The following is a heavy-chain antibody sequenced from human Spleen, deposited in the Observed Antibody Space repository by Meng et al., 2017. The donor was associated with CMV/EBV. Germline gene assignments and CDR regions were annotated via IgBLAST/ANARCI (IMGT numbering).Heavy chain of an antibody. CDR3: ARAKYSSSSWWFDP. CDR1: GGSISSDDYS. V-gene: IGHV4-61*08. Sequence: SETLSLTCTVSGGSISSDDYSWNWIRQPPGKALEWIGNIYYTGSTNYNPSLKSRVTISVDTSKNQFSLKLSSVTAADTAVYYCARAKYSSSSWWFDPWGQGTLVTVSS. CDR2: IYYTGST. J-gene: IGHJ5*02. D-gene: IGHD6-6*01.